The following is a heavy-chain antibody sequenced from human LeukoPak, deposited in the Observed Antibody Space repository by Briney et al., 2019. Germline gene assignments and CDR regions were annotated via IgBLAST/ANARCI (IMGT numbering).Heavy chain of an antibody. V-gene: IGHV1-46*01. CDR1: GYTFTSYY. D-gene: IGHD2-21*02. CDR3: ARELLDCGGDSYGPDY. Sequence: ASVKVSCKASGYTFTSYYMHWVRQAPGQGLEWMGIINPSGGSTSYAQKFQCRVTMSTDTSTSTVYMELSSLRSEDTAVYYCARELLDCGGDSYGPDYRGQGTLVTVSS. J-gene: IGHJ4*02. CDR2: INPSGGST.